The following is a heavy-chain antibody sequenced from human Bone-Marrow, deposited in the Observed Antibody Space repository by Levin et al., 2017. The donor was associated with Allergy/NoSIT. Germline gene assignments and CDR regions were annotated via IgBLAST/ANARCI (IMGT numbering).Heavy chain of an antibody. CDR3: ARAEGLGQQLGNWFDP. Sequence: SETLSLTCTVSGGSISSGDYYWSWIRQPPGKGLEWIGYIYYSGSTYYNPSLKSRVTISVDTSKNQFSLKLSSVTAADTAVYYCARAEGLGQQLGNWFDPWGQGTLVTVSS. V-gene: IGHV4-30-4*01. D-gene: IGHD6-13*01. CDR2: IYYSGST. J-gene: IGHJ5*02. CDR1: GGSISSGDYY.